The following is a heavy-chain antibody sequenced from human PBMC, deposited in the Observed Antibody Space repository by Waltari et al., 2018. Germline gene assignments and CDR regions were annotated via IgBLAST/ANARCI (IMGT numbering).Heavy chain of an antibody. J-gene: IGHJ4*02. CDR2: IKQDGTQQ. D-gene: IGHD3-10*01. CDR1: GFTFGGNW. V-gene: IGHV3-7*01. CDR3: ARALPGEITVYDY. Sequence: EVQLVESGGGWVQPGGCLRLSCVASGFTFGGNWMSWVRQAPEKGLEWVADIKQDGTQQYYVDSVKGRFTVSRDNHKNSLFLQMNSLRAEDTAVYYCARALPGEITVYDYWAQGALVTVSS.